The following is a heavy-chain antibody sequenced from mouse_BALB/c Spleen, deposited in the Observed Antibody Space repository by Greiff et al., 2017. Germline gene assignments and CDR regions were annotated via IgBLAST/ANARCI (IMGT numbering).Heavy chain of an antibody. CDR2: ISSGSSTI. D-gene: IGHD3-1*01. CDR1: GFTFSSFG. V-gene: IGHV5-17*02. J-gene: IGHJ4*01. CDR3: ARWGYADYYAMDY. Sequence: EVQRVESGGGLVQPGGSRKLSCAASGFTFSSFGMHWVRQAPEKGLEWVAYISSGSSTIYYADTVKGRFTISRDNPKNTLFLQMTSLRSEDTAMYYCARWGYADYYAMDYWGQGTSVTVSS.